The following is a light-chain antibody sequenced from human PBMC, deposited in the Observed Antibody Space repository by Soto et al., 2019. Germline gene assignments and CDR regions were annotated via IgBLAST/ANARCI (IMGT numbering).Light chain of an antibody. J-gene: IGKJ1*01. CDR2: GAS. Sequence: EILMTQSAASVAVAAGGRATLSCRASQSVSSNLAWYQQKPGQAPRLLIYGASTRATGIPARFSGSGSGTEFTLTISSLQSEDFAVYYCQQYNNWPRTFGQGTKVDIK. CDR1: QSVSSN. V-gene: IGKV3-15*01. CDR3: QQYNNWPRT.